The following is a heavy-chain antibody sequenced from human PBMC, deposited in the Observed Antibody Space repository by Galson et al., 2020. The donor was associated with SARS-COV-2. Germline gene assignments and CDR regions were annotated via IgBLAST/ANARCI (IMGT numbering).Heavy chain of an antibody. J-gene: IGHJ6*02. D-gene: IGHD2-2*01. CDR3: TRGEYCSSTSCLPIPYYYYYYGMDV. Sequence: SETLSLTCAVYGGSSSGYYWSWIRQPHGKGLEWIGAITHIGSTTYNPSLRSRVTISVDTSKNQYSLKLSSVTAADTAVYYCTRGEYCSSTSCLPIPYYYYYYGMDVWGQGTTVTVSS. CDR1: GGSSSGYY. CDR2: ITHIGST. V-gene: IGHV4-34*01.